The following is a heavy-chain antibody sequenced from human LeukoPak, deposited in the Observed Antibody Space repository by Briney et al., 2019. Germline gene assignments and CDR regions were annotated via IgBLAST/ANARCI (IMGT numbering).Heavy chain of an antibody. Sequence: SQTLSLTCTVSGGSISSGGYYWSWIRQPPGKGLEWIGEINHSGSTNYNPSLKSRVTISVDTSKNQFSLKLSSVTATDTAVYYCARGEYSGSTYYFDYWGQGTLVTVSS. CDR1: GGSISSGGYY. CDR3: ARGEYSGSTYYFDY. V-gene: IGHV4-30-2*01. D-gene: IGHD1-26*01. CDR2: INHSGST. J-gene: IGHJ4*02.